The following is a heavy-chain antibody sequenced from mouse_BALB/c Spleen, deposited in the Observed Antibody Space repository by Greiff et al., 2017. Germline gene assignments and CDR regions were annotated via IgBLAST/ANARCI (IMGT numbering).Heavy chain of an antibody. J-gene: IGHJ2*01. CDR1: GFTFSSYG. V-gene: IGHV5-6*02. Sequence: DVKLVESGGDLVKPGGSLKLSCAASGFTFSSYGMSWVRQTPDKRLEWVATISSGGSYTYYPDSVKGRFTISRDNAKNTLYLQMSSLKSEDTAMYYCARQGTVVARVSYFDYWGQGTALTVSS. CDR2: ISSGGSYT. CDR3: ARQGTVVARVSYFDY. D-gene: IGHD1-1*01.